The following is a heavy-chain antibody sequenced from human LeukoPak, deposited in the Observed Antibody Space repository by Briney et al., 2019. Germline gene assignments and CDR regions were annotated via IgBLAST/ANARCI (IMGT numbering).Heavy chain of an antibody. Sequence: RXXPGXXLXXXSGISWNSGSIGYADSVKGRFTISRDNAKNSLYLQMNSLRAEDTAVYYCARVAREDKWELGRLDYWGQGTLVTVSS. CDR2: ISWNSGSI. D-gene: IGHD1-26*01. CDR3: ARVAREDKWELGRLDY. V-gene: IGHV3-9*01. J-gene: IGHJ4*02.